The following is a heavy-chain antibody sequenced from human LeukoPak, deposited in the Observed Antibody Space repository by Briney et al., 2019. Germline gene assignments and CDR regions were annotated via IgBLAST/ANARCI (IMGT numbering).Heavy chain of an antibody. V-gene: IGHV4-34*01. Sequence: SETLSLTCAVYGGSFSGYYWSWIRQPLGKGLEWIGEINHSGSTNYNPSLKSRVTISVDTSKNQFSLKLSSVTAADTAVYYCARDPGVRAYYNGMDVWGRGTTVSVSS. CDR1: GGSFSGYY. CDR3: ARDPGVRAYYNGMDV. D-gene: IGHD3-10*01. CDR2: INHSGST. J-gene: IGHJ6*02.